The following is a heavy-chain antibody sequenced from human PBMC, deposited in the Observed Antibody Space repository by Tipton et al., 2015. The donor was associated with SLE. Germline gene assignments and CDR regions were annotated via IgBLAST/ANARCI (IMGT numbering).Heavy chain of an antibody. CDR1: GGSFSGYY. Sequence: TLSLTCAVYGGSFSGYYWSWIRQPPGKGLEWIGSIYYSGSTYYNPSLKSRVTISVDTSKNQFSLKLSSVTAADTAVYYCASQVAGYNWFDPWGQGTLVTVSS. J-gene: IGHJ5*02. CDR3: ASQVAGYNWFDP. D-gene: IGHD6-19*01. V-gene: IGHV4-34*01. CDR2: IYYSGST.